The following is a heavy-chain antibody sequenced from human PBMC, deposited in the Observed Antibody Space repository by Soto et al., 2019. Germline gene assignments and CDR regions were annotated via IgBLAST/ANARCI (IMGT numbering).Heavy chain of an antibody. CDR1: GYTFTSYG. CDR3: ARARGYCSGGSCYSWLFDY. D-gene: IGHD2-15*01. Sequence: ASVKVSCKASGYTFTSYGISWVRQAPGLGLEWMGWISAYNGNTNYAQKLQGRVTMTTDTSTSTAYMELRSLRSEDTAVYYCARARGYCSGGSCYSWLFDYWGQGTLVTVSS. V-gene: IGHV1-18*04. CDR2: ISAYNGNT. J-gene: IGHJ4*02.